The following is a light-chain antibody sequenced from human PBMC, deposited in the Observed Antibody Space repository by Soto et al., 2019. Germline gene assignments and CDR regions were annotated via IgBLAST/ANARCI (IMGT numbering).Light chain of an antibody. Sequence: QSVLTQPPSVSVAPGQRVSISCTGGRSNIGAGYDVQWYQQFPGTAPKLLIFDNNDRPSGVPDRFSGSKSGTSASLAITGLQAEDEADYFCQSYDSDLSVVLFGGGTKLTVL. CDR3: QSYDSDLSVVL. J-gene: IGLJ2*01. CDR1: RSNIGAGYD. V-gene: IGLV1-40*01. CDR2: DNN.